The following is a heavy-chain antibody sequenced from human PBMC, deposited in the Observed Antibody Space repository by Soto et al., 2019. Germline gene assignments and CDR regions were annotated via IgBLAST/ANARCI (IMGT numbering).Heavy chain of an antibody. CDR1: GASISYGGFS. CDR3: ARGGDYDPFDY. CDR2: ISHLENT. V-gene: IGHV4-30-2*06. D-gene: IGHD2-21*02. Sequence: SETLSLTCTVSGASISYGGFSWSWIRQSPGKGLEWIGYISHLENTYLHPSFKSRLTMSIDRTRNQFSLKLSSVTAADMAVYYCARGGDYDPFDYWGQGVLVTVSS. J-gene: IGHJ4*02.